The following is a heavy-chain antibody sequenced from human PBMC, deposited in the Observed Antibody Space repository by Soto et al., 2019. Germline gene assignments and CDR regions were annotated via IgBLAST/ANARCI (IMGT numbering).Heavy chain of an antibody. D-gene: IGHD1-26*01. Sequence: ASVKVSCKASGYTFSGYYMHWVRQAPGQGLEWMGWINPNSGGTNYAQKFQGRVTMTRDTSISTAYMELSRLRSDDTAVYYCARDQAKGAGSAGFDYWGQGTLVTVS. CDR1: GYTFSGYY. CDR2: INPNSGGT. J-gene: IGHJ4*02. V-gene: IGHV1-2*02. CDR3: ARDQAKGAGSAGFDY.